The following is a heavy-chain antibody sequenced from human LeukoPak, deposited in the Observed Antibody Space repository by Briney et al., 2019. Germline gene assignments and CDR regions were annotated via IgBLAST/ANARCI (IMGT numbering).Heavy chain of an antibody. V-gene: IGHV3-21*01. CDR1: GFTFSSYS. D-gene: IGHD1-26*01. CDR3: ARAGSADIVGATSDY. J-gene: IGHJ4*02. CDR2: ISSSSSYI. Sequence: GGSLRLSCAASGFTFSSYSMNWVRQAPGKGLEWVSSISSSSSYIYYADSVKGRFTISRDNAKNSLYLQMNSLRAEDTAVYYCARAGSADIVGATSDYWGQGTLVTVSS.